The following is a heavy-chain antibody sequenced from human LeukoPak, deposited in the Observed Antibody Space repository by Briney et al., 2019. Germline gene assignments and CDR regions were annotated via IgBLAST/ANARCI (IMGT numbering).Heavy chain of an antibody. CDR1: GFTFSSYA. J-gene: IGHJ3*02. V-gene: IGHV3-30-3*01. CDR3: AGVRAFDI. CDR2: ISYDGSNK. D-gene: IGHD4/OR15-4a*01. Sequence: GGSLRLSCAASGFTFSSYAMHWVRQAPGKGLEWVAVISYDGSNKYYADSVKGRFTISRDNSKNTLYLQMNSLRAEDTAVYYCAGVRAFDIWGQGTMVTVSS.